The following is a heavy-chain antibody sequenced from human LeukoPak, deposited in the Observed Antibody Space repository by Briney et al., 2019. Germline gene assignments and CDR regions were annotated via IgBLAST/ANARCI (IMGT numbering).Heavy chain of an antibody. CDR2: IYYSGST. CDR3: AREDPQTTVPEGMDV. CDR1: GGSISSYY. J-gene: IGHJ6*02. V-gene: IGHV4-59*01. Sequence: SETLSLTCTVSGGSISSYYWSWIRQPPGKGLEWIGYIYYSGSTNYNPSLKSRLTISVDTSKNQFSLKLSSVTAADTAVYYCAREDPQTTVPEGMDVWGQGTTVNVSS. D-gene: IGHD4-17*01.